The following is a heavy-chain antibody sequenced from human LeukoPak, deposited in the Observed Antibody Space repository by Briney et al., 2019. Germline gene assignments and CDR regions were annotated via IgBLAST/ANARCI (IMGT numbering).Heavy chain of an antibody. CDR2: ISSSSSYI. Sequence: GGSLRLSCAASGFTFSSYSMNWVRQAPGKGLEWVSSISSSSSYIYYADSVKGRFTISRDNAKNSLYLQMNSLRAEDTAVYHCARDLALWEDYYDSSGYGMDVWGQGTTVTVSS. D-gene: IGHD3-22*01. V-gene: IGHV3-21*01. J-gene: IGHJ6*02. CDR3: ARDLALWEDYYDSSGYGMDV. CDR1: GFTFSSYS.